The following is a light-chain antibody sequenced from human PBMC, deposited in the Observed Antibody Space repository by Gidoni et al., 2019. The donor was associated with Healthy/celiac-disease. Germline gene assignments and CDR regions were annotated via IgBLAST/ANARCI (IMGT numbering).Light chain of an antibody. J-gene: IGLJ2*01. CDR1: EVGDKY. CDR2: QDT. V-gene: IGLV3-1*01. Sequence: SYELTQPPSVSVSPGQTASITCSGDEVGDKYACWYQQKPGQSPVLVLYQDTKRPSGIPERFSGSNSGNTATLTISGTQAMDEADYYCQAWDSTTVVFGGGTKLTVL. CDR3: QAWDSTTVV.